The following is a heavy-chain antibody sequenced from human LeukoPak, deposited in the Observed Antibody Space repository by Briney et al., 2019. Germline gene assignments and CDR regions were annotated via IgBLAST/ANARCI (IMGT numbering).Heavy chain of an antibody. CDR1: GASISSTTYY. J-gene: IGHJ3*02. Sequence: SETLSLTCTVSGASISSTTYYWGWIRQPPRKGLEWIASIYYSGSTYYNPSLKSRVTISVDTSKNQFSLKLSSVTAADTAVYYCARLAPPEVWFGELPRGDDALDIWGQGTMVTVSS. CDR3: ARLAPPEVWFGELPRGDDALDI. CDR2: IYYSGST. D-gene: IGHD3-10*01. V-gene: IGHV4-39*01.